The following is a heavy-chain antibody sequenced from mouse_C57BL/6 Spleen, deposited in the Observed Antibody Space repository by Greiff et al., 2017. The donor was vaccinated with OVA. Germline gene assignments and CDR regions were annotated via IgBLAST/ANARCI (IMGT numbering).Heavy chain of an antibody. D-gene: IGHD2-3*01. V-gene: IGHV5-17*01. CDR3: AKNDGYYDGFDY. J-gene: IGHJ2*01. CDR2: ISSGSSTI. Sequence: EVHLVESGGGLVKPGGSLKLSCAASGFTFSDYGMHWVRQAPEKGLEWVAYISSGSSTIYYADTVKGRFTISRDNAKNTLFLQMTSLRSEDTAMYYCAKNDGYYDGFDYWGQGTPLTVSS. CDR1: GFTFSDYG.